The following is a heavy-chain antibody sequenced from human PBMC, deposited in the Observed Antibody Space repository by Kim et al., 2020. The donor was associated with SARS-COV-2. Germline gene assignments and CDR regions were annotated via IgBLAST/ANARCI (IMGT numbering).Heavy chain of an antibody. J-gene: IGHJ4*02. V-gene: IGHV3-33*01. CDR2: IWYDGSNK. Sequence: GGSLRLSCAASGFTLSTYGMHWVRQAPGEGLDWVVVIWYDGSNKYYADSVKGRFTISRDNSKNTVYLQMNSLRAEDTAVYYCARESRGITMVRDLGYWGQGTLVTVSS. D-gene: IGHD3-10*01. CDR1: GFTLSTYG. CDR3: ARESRGITMVRDLGY.